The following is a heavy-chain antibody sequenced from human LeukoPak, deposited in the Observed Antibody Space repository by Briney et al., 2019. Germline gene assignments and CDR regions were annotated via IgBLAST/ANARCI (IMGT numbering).Heavy chain of an antibody. V-gene: IGHV4-4*07. J-gene: IGHJ4*02. CDR1: GGSISSYY. CDR3: ARQLRFLEWLSEKFDY. Sequence: SETLSLTCTVSGGSISSYYWSWIRQPAGKGLEWIGRIYTSGSTNYNPSLKSRVTMSADTSKNQFSLKLSSVTAADTAVYYCARQLRFLEWLSEKFDYWGQGTLVTVSS. D-gene: IGHD3-3*01. CDR2: IYTSGST.